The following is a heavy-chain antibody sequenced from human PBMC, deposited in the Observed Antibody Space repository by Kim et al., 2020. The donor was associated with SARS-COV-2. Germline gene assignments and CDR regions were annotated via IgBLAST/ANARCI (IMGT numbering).Heavy chain of an antibody. CDR3: ARNLGGSSSSGY. Sequence: YYANSVKGRFTISRDNSENMVYLQMTSLRAEDTAMHFCARNLGGSSSSGYWGQGTLVTVSS. V-gene: IGHV3-53*01. J-gene: IGHJ4*02. D-gene: IGHD6-6*01.